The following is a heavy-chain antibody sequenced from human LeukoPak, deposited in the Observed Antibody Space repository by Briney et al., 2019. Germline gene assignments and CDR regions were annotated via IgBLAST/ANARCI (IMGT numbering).Heavy chain of an antibody. CDR2: INPNSGGT. J-gene: IGHJ4*02. D-gene: IGHD3-3*01. CDR3: ARDPFTIFGVVAMGYFDY. V-gene: IGHV1-2*02. CDR1: GYTFTSYA. Sequence: GASVKVSCKASGYTFTSYAMHWVRQAPGQGLEWMGWINPNSGGTNYAQKFQGRVTMTRDTSISTAYMELSRLRSDDTAVYYCARDPFTIFGVVAMGYFDYWGQGTLVTVSS.